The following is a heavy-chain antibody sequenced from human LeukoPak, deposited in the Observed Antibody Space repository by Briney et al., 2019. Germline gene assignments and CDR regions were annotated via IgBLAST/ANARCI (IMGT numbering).Heavy chain of an antibody. CDR1: ALTFSSYA. Sequence: GSPRLLCAAQALTFSSYAMSLSRRAQGKGVEWVQALSGSGGRTYSPVSVKGRFTFSRANSKNTLYLQMNSLRADDTAVYYCAKGYYDILTGYYSEYYFDYWGQGTLVTVSS. V-gene: IGHV3-23*01. J-gene: IGHJ4*02. CDR2: LSGSGGRT. CDR3: AKGYYDILTGYYSEYYFDY. D-gene: IGHD3-9*01.